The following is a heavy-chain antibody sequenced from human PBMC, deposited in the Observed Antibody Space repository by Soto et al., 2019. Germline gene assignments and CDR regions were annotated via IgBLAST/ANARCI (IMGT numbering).Heavy chain of an antibody. V-gene: IGHV4-34*01. D-gene: IGHD2-21*01. CDR2: VNHRGSA. Sequence: WETLSLTCAVSGGPFSGVYWSWIRQPPGKGLEWIGGVNHRGSANYNPSLESRVTMSVDTSKNQFSLKLTSVTAADSAVYYCARDAFCGSGTCRVGHWFDPWGQGTLVTVSS. J-gene: IGHJ5*02. CDR3: ARDAFCGSGTCRVGHWFDP. CDR1: GGPFSGVY.